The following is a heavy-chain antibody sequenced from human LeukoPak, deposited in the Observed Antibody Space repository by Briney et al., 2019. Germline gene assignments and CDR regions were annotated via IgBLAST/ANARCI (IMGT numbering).Heavy chain of an antibody. J-gene: IGHJ6*02. V-gene: IGHV3-21*01. D-gene: IGHD3-10*01. Sequence: GGSLRLSCAASGFTFSSYSMNWVRQAPGKGLEWVSSISSSSSYIYYADSVKGRFTISRDNAKNSLYLQMNSLRAEDTAVYYCAGWFGVLRLTYYYYYGMDVWGQGTTVTVSS. CDR2: ISSSSSYI. CDR1: GFTFSSYS. CDR3: AGWFGVLRLTYYYYYGMDV.